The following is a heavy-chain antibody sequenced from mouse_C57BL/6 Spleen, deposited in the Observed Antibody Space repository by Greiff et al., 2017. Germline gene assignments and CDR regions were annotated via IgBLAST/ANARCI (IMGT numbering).Heavy chain of an antibody. D-gene: IGHD2-5*01. CDR3: ASVYSNSRFAY. CDR2: IHPNSGST. V-gene: IGHV1-64*01. Sequence: QVQLQQPGAELVKPGASVKLSCKASGYTFTSYWMHWVKQRPGQGLEWIGMIHPNSGSTNYNEKFKSKATLTVDKSSSTAYMQLGSLTSEDSAVYSCASVYSNSRFAYWGQGTLVTVSS. CDR1: GYTFTSYW. J-gene: IGHJ3*01.